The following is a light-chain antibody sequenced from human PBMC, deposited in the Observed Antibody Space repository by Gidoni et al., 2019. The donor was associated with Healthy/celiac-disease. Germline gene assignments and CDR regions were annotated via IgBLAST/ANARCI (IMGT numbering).Light chain of an antibody. Sequence: DIQIPQSPSSLSASVGDSVTITFRASQSISSYLNWYQQKPGKAPKLLIYAASSLHSGVPSRFSGSGSGTDFNLTISSLQPEDFATYYCQQSYSTPPYTFGQGTKLEIK. CDR2: AAS. V-gene: IGKV1-39*01. CDR1: QSISSY. CDR3: QQSYSTPPYT. J-gene: IGKJ2*01.